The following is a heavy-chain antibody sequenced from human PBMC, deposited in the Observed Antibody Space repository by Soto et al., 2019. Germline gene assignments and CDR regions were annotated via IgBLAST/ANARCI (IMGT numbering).Heavy chain of an antibody. CDR3: AKDRHYPRDYFHY. J-gene: IGHJ4*02. V-gene: IGHV3-23*01. D-gene: IGHD3-10*01. Sequence: GSLRLSCAASGFTFSGSAISWVRQAPGKGLEWVSAVSANGQGIYYADSVRGRFTISRDNSKNTVFLHMDSLSAEDTAVYYCAKDRHYPRDYFHYWGQGTLVTVSS. CDR1: GFTFSGSA. CDR2: VSANGQGI.